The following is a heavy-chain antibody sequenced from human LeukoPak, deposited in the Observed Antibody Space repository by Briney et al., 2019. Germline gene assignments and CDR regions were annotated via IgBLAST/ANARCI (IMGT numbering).Heavy chain of an antibody. J-gene: IGHJ4*02. V-gene: IGHV3-7*01. CDR3: ARGYCSGGSCYSIDY. Sequence: PGGSLRLSRAASGFTFSGYWMSWVRQAPGKGLEWVANIKQDGSEKYYVDSVKGRFTISRDNAKNSLYLQMNSLRAEDTAVYYCARGYCSGGSCYSIDYWGQGTLVNVSS. CDR1: GFTFSGYW. CDR2: IKQDGSEK. D-gene: IGHD2-15*01.